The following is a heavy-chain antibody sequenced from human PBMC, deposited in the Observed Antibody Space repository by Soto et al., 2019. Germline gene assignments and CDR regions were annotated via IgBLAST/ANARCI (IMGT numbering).Heavy chain of an antibody. CDR2: ISYDGSNK. J-gene: IGHJ4*02. V-gene: IGHV3-30-3*01. D-gene: IGHD3-10*01. CDR3: ARDRSGFIGYYFDF. Sequence: QVQLVESGGGVVQPGRSLRLSCAASGFTFSSYAMHWVRQAPGNGLEWVAVISYDGSNKYYADSVKGRFTISRDNSKNTLYLQMNSLRAEDTAVYYCARDRSGFIGYYFDFWGQGTLVNVSS. CDR1: GFTFSSYA.